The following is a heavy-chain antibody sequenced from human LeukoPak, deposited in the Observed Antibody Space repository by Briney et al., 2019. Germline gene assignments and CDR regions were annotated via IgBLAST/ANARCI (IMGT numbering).Heavy chain of an antibody. CDR2: ISSSGSTI. J-gene: IGHJ5*02. V-gene: IGHV3-48*03. CDR1: GFTFSGYE. D-gene: IGHD3-10*01. CDR3: ARVSYYGSGSYSPNWFDP. Sequence: PGGSLRLSCAASGFTFSGYEMNWVRQAPGKGLEWVSYISSSGSTIYYADSVKGRFTISRDNAKNSLYLQMNSLRAEDTAVYYCARVSYYGSGSYSPNWFDPWGQGTLVTVSS.